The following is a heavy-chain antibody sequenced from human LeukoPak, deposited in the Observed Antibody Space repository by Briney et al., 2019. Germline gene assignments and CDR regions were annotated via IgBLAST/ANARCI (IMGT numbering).Heavy chain of an antibody. J-gene: IGHJ6*03. CDR2: MNPNSSNT. CDR3: ARGGNDGPGRDYYYYYMDV. V-gene: IGHV1-8*01. CDR1: GYTFTSYG. Sequence: ASVKVSCKASGYTFTSYGINWVRQATGQGLEWMGWMNPNSSNTGYAQKFQGRVTMTRNTSISTAYMELSSLRSEDTAVYYCARGGNDGPGRDYYYYYMDVWGKGTTVTVSS. D-gene: IGHD1-1*01.